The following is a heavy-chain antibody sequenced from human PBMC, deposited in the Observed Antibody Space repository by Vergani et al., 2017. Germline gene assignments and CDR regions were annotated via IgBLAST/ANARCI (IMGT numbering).Heavy chain of an antibody. CDR2: IKSKTDGGTT. CDR3: TTSYYYDSSGYFYLDY. J-gene: IGHJ4*02. D-gene: IGHD3-22*01. V-gene: IGHV3-15*01. Sequence: EVQLVESGGGLVKPGGSLRLSCAASGFTFSNAWMSWVRRAPGKGLEWVGRIKSKTDGGTTDYAAPVKGRFTISRDDSKNTLYLQMNSLKTEDTAVYYCTTSYYYDSSGYFYLDYWGQGTLVTVSS. CDR1: GFTFSNAW.